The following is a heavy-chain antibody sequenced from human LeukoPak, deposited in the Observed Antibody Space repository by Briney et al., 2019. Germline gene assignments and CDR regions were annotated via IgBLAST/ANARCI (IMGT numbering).Heavy chain of an antibody. J-gene: IGHJ4*02. Sequence: GGSLRLSCAASGFTFSNAWMSWVRQAPGKGLEWVANIKQDGSEKYYVDSVKGRFTISRDNAKNSLQMNSLRAEDTGVYYCAREHPYYYDSSGTALMAEIKYYFDYWGQGTLVTVSS. CDR2: IKQDGSEK. CDR3: AREHPYYYDSSGTALMAEIKYYFDY. V-gene: IGHV3-7*01. D-gene: IGHD3-22*01. CDR1: GFTFSNAW.